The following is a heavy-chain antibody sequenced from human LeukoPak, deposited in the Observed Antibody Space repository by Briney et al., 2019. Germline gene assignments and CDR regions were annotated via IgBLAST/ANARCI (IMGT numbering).Heavy chain of an antibody. CDR3: ARGDDSGYENYYYYYMDV. J-gene: IGHJ6*03. D-gene: IGHD5-12*01. CDR2: ISYDGSNR. CDR1: GFTFSNYA. Sequence: GGSLRLSCAASGFTFSNYAIHWVRQAPGKGLEWVAVISYDGSNRFYADSVRGRFTISRDNSKNTLYLQMNSLRAEDTAVYYCARGDDSGYENYYYYYMDVWGKGTTVTVSS. V-gene: IGHV3-30*03.